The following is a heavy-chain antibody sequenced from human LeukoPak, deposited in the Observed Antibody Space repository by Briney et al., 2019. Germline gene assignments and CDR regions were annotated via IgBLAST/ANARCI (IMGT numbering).Heavy chain of an antibody. Sequence: PGGSLRLSCAASGFTFSSYTINWVRQAPGKGLEWVSSISSSSSDIYYADSVRGRFTISRDNAKDSVYLQMNSLRAEDTAIYYCARYWDTAMYYFYYYGMDVWGQGTTVIVSS. D-gene: IGHD5-18*01. CDR3: ARYWDTAMYYFYYYGMDV. CDR2: ISSSSSDI. CDR1: GFTFSSYT. V-gene: IGHV3-21*01. J-gene: IGHJ6*02.